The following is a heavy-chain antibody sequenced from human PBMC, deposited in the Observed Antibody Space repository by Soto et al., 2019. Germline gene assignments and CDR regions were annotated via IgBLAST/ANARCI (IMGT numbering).Heavy chain of an antibody. CDR2: INPSGGST. Sequence: SVKVSCKTSVYTLTSYYMHWVRQAPGQGLEWMGIINPSGGSTSYAQKLQGRVTMTRDTSTSTVYMELSSMRSEDTAVYYCARDSLGRGNLDYWGQGTLVTASS. CDR3: ARDSLGRGNLDY. D-gene: IGHD3-16*01. J-gene: IGHJ4*02. V-gene: IGHV1-46*04. CDR1: VYTLTSYY.